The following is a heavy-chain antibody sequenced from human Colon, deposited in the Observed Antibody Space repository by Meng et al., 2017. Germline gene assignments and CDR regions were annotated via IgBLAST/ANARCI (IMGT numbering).Heavy chain of an antibody. V-gene: IGHV3-53*01. CDR2: IYSGGSI. D-gene: IGHD1-26*01. Sequence: VQVVGRGGGLIQPGGSLRLSVSASGFTVNTYYMTWVRQAPGMGLQWVSIIYSGGSIYHADSVKGRFTISRDNSKNTLHLQMNSLRAEDTAVYYCARNSGSYPYYFDYWGQGALVTVSS. J-gene: IGHJ4*02. CDR3: ARNSGSYPYYFDY. CDR1: GFTVNTYY.